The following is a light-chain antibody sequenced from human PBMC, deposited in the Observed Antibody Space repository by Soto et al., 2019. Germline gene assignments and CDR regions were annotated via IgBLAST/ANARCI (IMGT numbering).Light chain of an antibody. CDR3: LQYAASPLT. J-gene: IGKJ4*01. CDR2: GAS. CDR1: QSVGRNF. V-gene: IGKV3-20*01. Sequence: EIVLTQSPGTLSLSPGESTTLSCRASQSVGRNFLAWYQQKPGRAPRLLIHGASYRATGVPDRFSGSGSETDFTLTISRLEPEDFAVYYCLQYAASPLTFGGGTKVEIK.